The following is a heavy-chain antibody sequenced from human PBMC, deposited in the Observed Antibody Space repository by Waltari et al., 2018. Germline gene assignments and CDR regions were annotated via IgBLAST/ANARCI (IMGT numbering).Heavy chain of an antibody. CDR1: GDSISGNYW. V-gene: IGHV4-4*02. CDR3: AGDRAIGLFFDY. CDR2: VHHSGNT. D-gene: IGHD2-2*01. Sequence: QVQLQESGQGLVKPSGTLSLTCAVSGDSISGNYWWSWVRQSPEKGLEWIGQVHHSGNTHYNPSLQSRVAISVDKPKNQFSLSLNSVTAADTAIYYCAGDRAIGLFFDYWGRGTLVTVSS. J-gene: IGHJ4*02.